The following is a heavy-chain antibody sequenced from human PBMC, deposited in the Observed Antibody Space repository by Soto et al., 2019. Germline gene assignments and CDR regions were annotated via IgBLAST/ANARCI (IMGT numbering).Heavy chain of an antibody. Sequence: MHLVESGGGFVHPGGSLTLSCAASGFAASGNYMNWVRQPPRKGLEWVSVIHTDGTTFYADSTKGRFTISRDTSKNTVSLHMTNLRVDDTAVYYCVRAPFPAGTHTNNAFDIWGQGTMVAVSS. D-gene: IGHD3-10*01. CDR1: GFAASGNY. J-gene: IGHJ3*02. CDR2: IHTDGTT. CDR3: VRAPFPAGTHTNNAFDI. V-gene: IGHV3-53*01.